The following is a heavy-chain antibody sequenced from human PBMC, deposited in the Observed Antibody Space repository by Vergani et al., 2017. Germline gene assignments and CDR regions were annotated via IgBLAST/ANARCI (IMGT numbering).Heavy chain of an antibody. CDR1: GASIRSSNYY. V-gene: IGHV4-39*01. D-gene: IGHD2-21*02. J-gene: IGHJ6*02. Sequence: QLQLQESGPGLVKPSATLSLTCSVSGASIRSSNYYWGWIRQPPGKGLEWIASIYHSGSTYNNPSLKSRVTISVDTSKNQFSLKLSSVTAADTAVYYCARHRGDNDRGGMDVWGQGTTVTVSS. CDR2: IYHSGST. CDR3: ARHRGDNDRGGMDV.